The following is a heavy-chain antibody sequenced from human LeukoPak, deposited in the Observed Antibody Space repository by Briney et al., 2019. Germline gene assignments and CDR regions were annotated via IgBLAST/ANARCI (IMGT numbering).Heavy chain of an antibody. J-gene: IGHJ6*02. CDR3: ARDSAFNTYYYGSGSYYNANGMDV. CDR2: INPNSGGT. D-gene: IGHD3-10*01. Sequence: ASVTVSCTASGYTFTGYYMHWVRQAPGQGLEWMGWINPNSGGTNYAQKFQGWVTMTRDMSISTAYMELSRLRSDDTAVYYCARDSAFNTYYYGSGSYYNANGMDVWGQGTTVTVSS. V-gene: IGHV1-2*04. CDR1: GYTFTGYY.